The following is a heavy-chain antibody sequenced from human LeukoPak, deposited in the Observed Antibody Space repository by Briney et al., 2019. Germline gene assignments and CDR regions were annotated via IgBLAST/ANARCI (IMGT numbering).Heavy chain of an antibody. V-gene: IGHV1-18*01. CDR2: ISAKNGNT. D-gene: IGHD2-2*01. J-gene: IGHJ5*02. CDR1: GYSFGIFA. CDR3: ARVGVVVPAAWFDP. Sequence: ASVKVSCKASGYSFGIFAISWVRQAPGQGLEWMGWISAKNGNTKYAQNLQGRVTMTTDTPTSTAYMELRSLRSDDTAVYYCARVGVVVPAAWFDPWGQGTLVTVSS.